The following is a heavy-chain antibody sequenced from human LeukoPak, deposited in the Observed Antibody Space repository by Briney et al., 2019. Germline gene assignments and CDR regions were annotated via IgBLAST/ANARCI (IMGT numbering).Heavy chain of an antibody. Sequence: GGSLRLSCAASGFIFSSNWMSWVRQAPGKGLEWVANIKQDGSEEYYVDSVKGRFTVSRDNAKNTLYLQMNSLRAEDTAVYYCARGRYCTVGSCSSAWFDPWGQGALVTVSS. CDR2: IKQDGSEE. D-gene: IGHD2-15*01. J-gene: IGHJ5*02. V-gene: IGHV3-7*01. CDR1: GFIFSSNW. CDR3: ARGRYCTVGSCSSAWFDP.